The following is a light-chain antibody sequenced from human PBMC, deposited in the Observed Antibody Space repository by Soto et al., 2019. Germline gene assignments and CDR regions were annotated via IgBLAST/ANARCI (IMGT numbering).Light chain of an antibody. CDR2: EGS. CDR1: SSDVGGYNY. Sequence: QSVLTQPRSVSGSPGQSVTISCTGTSSDVGGYNYVSWYQQLPGKAPKLMIYEGSKRPSGVSNRFSGSKSGNTASLTISGLQAEDEADYYCCSYAGSSTLVVFGGGTKLTVL. J-gene: IGLJ2*01. V-gene: IGLV2-23*01. CDR3: CSYAGSSTLVV.